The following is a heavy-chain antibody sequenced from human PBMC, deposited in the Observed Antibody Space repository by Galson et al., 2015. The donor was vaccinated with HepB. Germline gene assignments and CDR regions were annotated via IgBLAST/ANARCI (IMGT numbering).Heavy chain of an antibody. CDR1: GFTFSNAW. J-gene: IGHJ3*02. Sequence: SLRLSCAASGFTFSNAWMSWVRQAPGKGLEWVGRIKSKTDGGTTDYAAPVKGRFTISRDDSKNTLYLQMNSLKTEDTAVYYCTTLPYDYGDSDAFDIWGQGTMVTVSS. CDR2: IKSKTDGGTT. V-gene: IGHV3-15*01. D-gene: IGHD4-17*01. CDR3: TTLPYDYGDSDAFDI.